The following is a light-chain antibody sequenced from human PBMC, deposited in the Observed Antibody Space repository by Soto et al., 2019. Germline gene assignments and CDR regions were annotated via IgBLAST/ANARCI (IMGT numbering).Light chain of an antibody. CDR1: QSVYNSY. V-gene: IGKV3-20*01. CDR3: QQYGGPPHT. J-gene: IGKJ2*01. Sequence: EIVLTQSPGTLSLSPGERATLSCRASQSVYNSYLAWYQQKPGQAPRLLINGASNRATGIPDRFSGSGSGTDFTLTISRLEPEDFAVYYCQQYGGPPHTFGQGTKLEIK. CDR2: GAS.